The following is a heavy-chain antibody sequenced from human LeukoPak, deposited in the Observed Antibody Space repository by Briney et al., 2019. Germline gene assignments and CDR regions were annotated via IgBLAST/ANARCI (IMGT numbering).Heavy chain of an antibody. J-gene: IGHJ4*02. CDR3: ARAGYTSSYYSLDY. Sequence: SETLSLTCTVSGGSINSYYWGWIRQPAGKGLEWIGRIYTSGSTYYNPSLKSRVTISVDTSKNQFSLNLTSVTAADTAMYYCARAGYTSSYYSLDYWGQGTLVTVSS. D-gene: IGHD1-26*01. V-gene: IGHV4-4*07. CDR2: IYTSGST. CDR1: GGSINSYY.